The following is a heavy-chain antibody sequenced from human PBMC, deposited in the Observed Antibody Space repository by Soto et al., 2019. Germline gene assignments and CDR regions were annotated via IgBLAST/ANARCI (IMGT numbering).Heavy chain of an antibody. CDR2: INAGNGNT. V-gene: IGHV1-3*01. D-gene: IGHD4-17*01. CDR1: GYTFTSYA. CDR3: ARAPFDYGDFQAAFDI. J-gene: IGHJ3*02. Sequence: ASVKVSCKASGYTFTSYAMHWVRQAPGQRLEWMGWINAGNGNTKYSQKFQGRVTITRDTSASTAYMELSSLRSEDTAVYYCARAPFDYGDFQAAFDIWGQGTMVTVSS.